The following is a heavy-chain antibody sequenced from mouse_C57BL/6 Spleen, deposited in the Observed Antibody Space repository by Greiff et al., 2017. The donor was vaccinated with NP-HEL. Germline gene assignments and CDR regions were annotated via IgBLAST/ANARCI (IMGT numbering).Heavy chain of an antibody. D-gene: IGHD2-3*01. J-gene: IGHJ4*01. Sequence: VQLQQSGAELVRPGTSVKVSCKASGYAFTNYLIEWVKQRPGQGLEWIGVINPGSGGTNYNEKFKGKATLTADKSSSTAYMQLSSLTSEDSAVYFCARLGCYYPYAMDYWGQGTSVTVSS. CDR3: ARLGCYYPYAMDY. CDR1: GYAFTNYL. V-gene: IGHV1-54*01. CDR2: INPGSGGT.